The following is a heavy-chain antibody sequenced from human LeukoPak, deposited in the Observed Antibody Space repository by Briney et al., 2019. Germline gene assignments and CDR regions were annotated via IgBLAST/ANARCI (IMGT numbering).Heavy chain of an antibody. CDR3: ATSHLVAWLDAFDI. Sequence: PSETLSLTCTVSGGSISDYNWNWIRQPAGKGLEWLRRVYSSGITNYNPSLKSRATISVDKSNSQFSLKLTSVTAADTALYYCATSHLVAWLDAFDIWGQGAMVTVSS. J-gene: IGHJ3*02. CDR1: GGSISDYN. CDR2: VYSSGIT. D-gene: IGHD5-12*01. V-gene: IGHV4-4*07.